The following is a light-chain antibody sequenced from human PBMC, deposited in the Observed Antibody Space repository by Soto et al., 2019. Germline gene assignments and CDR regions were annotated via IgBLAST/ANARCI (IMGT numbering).Light chain of an antibody. Sequence: DTQMTQSPSTLSASVGXRVTLTCRASQSVSMWLAWYQQKPGKAPRLLIYDASNLESGVPSRFSGSGSGTEFTLTISSLQPEDAATYYCQQYNTYLTWTFGQGTKVDIK. V-gene: IGKV1-5*01. CDR3: QQYNTYLTWT. CDR2: DAS. J-gene: IGKJ1*01. CDR1: QSVSMW.